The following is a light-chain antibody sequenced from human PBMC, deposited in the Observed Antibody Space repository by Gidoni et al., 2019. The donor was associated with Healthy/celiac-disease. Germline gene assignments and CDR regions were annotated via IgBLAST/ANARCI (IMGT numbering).Light chain of an antibody. CDR2: GAS. V-gene: IGKV3-20*01. J-gene: IGKJ4*01. CDR3: QQYGSSLLT. Sequence: ESVLTQSRGTLSLSPGERATLSCRASQSVSSSYLAWYQQKPGQAPRLLIYGASSRATGIPDRFSGSGSGTDFTLTISRLEPEDFAVYYCQQYGSSLLTFXGXTKVEIK. CDR1: QSVSSSY.